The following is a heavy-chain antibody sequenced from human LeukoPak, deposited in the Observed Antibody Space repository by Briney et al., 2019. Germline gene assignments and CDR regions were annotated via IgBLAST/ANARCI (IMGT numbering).Heavy chain of an antibody. CDR1: GFTFSSYA. V-gene: IGHV3-23*01. D-gene: IGHD2-21*02. Sequence: GGSLRLSCAASGFTFSSYAMSWVRQAPGKGLEWVSAISGSGGSTYYADSVKGRFTVSRDNSNNTLYLQIISLRADDTAVYYCAKDGVVTTTIGWFDPWGPGTLVTVSS. CDR2: ISGSGGST. J-gene: IGHJ5*02. CDR3: AKDGVVTTTIGWFDP.